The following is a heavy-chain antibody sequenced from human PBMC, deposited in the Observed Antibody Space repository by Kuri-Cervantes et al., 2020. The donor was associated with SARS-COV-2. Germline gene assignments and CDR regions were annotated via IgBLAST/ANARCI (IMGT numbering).Heavy chain of an antibody. CDR1: GGSISSYY. V-gene: IGHV4-4*07. CDR3: ARDQYYYYGMDV. J-gene: IGHJ6*02. CDR2: IYTSGST. Sequence: GSLRLSCTVSGGSISSYYWSWIRQPAGKGLEWIGRIYTSGSTNYNPSLKSRVTMSVDTSKNQFSLKLSSVTAADTAVYYCARDQYYYYGMDVWGQGTTVTVSS.